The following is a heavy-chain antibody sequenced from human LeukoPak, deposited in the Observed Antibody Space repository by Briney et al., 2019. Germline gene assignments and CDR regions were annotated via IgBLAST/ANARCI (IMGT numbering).Heavy chain of an antibody. CDR1: GGSISIYY. Sequence: SDTVSLICSLWGGSISIYYWSCIRQPPGKGPEGIGYIYYCESNNYNPSLRSRVTISVDTSKNQFSLQLSSVTAADTAVYYCARVDFSNTPHPIDYWGQGALVTVSS. D-gene: IGHD2-2*01. CDR2: IYYCESN. J-gene: IGHJ4*02. CDR3: ARVDFSNTPHPIDY. V-gene: IGHV4-59*07.